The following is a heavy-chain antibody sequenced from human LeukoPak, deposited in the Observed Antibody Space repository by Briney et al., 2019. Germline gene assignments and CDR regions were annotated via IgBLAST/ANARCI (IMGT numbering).Heavy chain of an antibody. J-gene: IGHJ4*02. CDR3: VKDRTTSYFDY. CDR2: IWYDGSNK. D-gene: IGHD4-17*01. CDR1: GFSFSSYG. V-gene: IGHV3-33*06. Sequence: PRRSLRLSCAASGFSFSSYGMHWVRQAPGKGLEWVAVIWYDGSNKYYADSVKGRFTISRDNSKNTLYLQMNSLRAEDTAVYYCVKDRTTSYFDYWGQGTLVTVSS.